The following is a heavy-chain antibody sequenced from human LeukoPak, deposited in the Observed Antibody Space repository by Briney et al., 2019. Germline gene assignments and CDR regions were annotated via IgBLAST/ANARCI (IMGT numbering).Heavy chain of an antibody. J-gene: IGHJ3*02. Sequence: PGGSLRLSCAASGFTFSNYSMNWVRQAPGKGLEWVSSISSSSSYIYYADSVKGRFTISRDNAKNSLYLQMNSLRAEDTAVYYCARDLSGDIYDAFDIWGQGTMVTVSS. CDR1: GFTFSNYS. CDR3: ARDLSGDIYDAFDI. CDR2: ISSSSSYI. V-gene: IGHV3-21*01. D-gene: IGHD7-27*01.